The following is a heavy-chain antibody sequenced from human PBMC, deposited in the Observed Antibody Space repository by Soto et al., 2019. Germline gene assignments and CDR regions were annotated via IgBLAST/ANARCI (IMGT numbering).Heavy chain of an antibody. CDR1: GYSFTSYW. D-gene: IGHD3-3*01. Sequence: GESLKISCKGSGYSFTSYWIGWVRQMPGKGLEWMGIIYPGDSDTRYSPAFQGQVTISADKSISTAYLQWSSLKASDTAVYYCARQNYDFWSGQWGAFDIWGQGTMVTVSS. J-gene: IGHJ3*02. V-gene: IGHV5-51*01. CDR2: IYPGDSDT. CDR3: ARQNYDFWSGQWGAFDI.